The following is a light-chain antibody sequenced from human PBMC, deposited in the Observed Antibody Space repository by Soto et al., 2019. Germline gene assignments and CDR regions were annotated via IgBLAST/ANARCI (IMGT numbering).Light chain of an antibody. CDR2: DVR. V-gene: IGLV2-14*03. J-gene: IGLJ1*01. CDR3: GSYTTSSNYV. CDR1: ISDVGSYNY. Sequence: QSALTQPASVSVSPGQSITISCTGTISDVGSYNYVSWYQQYPGKPPNLMIYDVRTWPSGVSDRFSGSKSGNTASLTISGLRAEDEADYYCGSYTTSSNYVFGTGTKLTVL.